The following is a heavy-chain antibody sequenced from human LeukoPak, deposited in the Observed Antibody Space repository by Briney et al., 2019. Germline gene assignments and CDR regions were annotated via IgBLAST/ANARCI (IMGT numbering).Heavy chain of an antibody. CDR2: ISADNGNT. Sequence: ASVKVSCKASGYTFSNYGISWVRQAPGQGLEWMGRISADNGNTNYAQKLQGRVTMTTDTSTSTAYMELRSLRSDDTAMYYCARPYDYWGQGTLVTVSS. CDR1: GYTFSNYG. J-gene: IGHJ4*02. V-gene: IGHV1-18*01. CDR3: ARPYDY.